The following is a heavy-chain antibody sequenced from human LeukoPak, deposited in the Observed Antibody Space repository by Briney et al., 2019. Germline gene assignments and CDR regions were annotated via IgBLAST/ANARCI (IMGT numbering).Heavy chain of an antibody. CDR3: AGALPVGANSHFDY. J-gene: IGHJ4*02. Sequence: PGSSVKVSCKASGGTFSSYATSWVRQAPGQGLEWMGGIIPIFGTANYAQKFQGRVTITTDESTSTAYMELSSLRSEDTAVYYCAGALPVGANSHFDYWGQGTLVTVSS. CDR2: IIPIFGTA. CDR1: GGTFSSYA. V-gene: IGHV1-69*05. D-gene: IGHD1-26*01.